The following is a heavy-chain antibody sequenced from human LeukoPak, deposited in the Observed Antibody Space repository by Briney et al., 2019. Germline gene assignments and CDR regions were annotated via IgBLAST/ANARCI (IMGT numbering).Heavy chain of an antibody. D-gene: IGHD3-3*01. Sequence: GGSLRLSCAASGFTFSSYGMQWVRQAPAKGLEWVAVISHDGGNKYYADSVKGRFTISRDNSKITLYLQMNSLTAEDTAVYYCAKAGDLSGFLEWLLPDYYYYGMDVWGQGTTVTVSS. V-gene: IGHV3-30*18. CDR2: ISHDGGNK. J-gene: IGHJ6*02. CDR3: AKAGDLSGFLEWLLPDYYYYGMDV. CDR1: GFTFSSYG.